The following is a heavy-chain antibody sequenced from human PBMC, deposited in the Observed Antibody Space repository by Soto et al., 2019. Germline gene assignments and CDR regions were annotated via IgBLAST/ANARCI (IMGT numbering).Heavy chain of an antibody. D-gene: IGHD3-9*01. J-gene: IGHJ4*02. CDR3: ARDPTPYYDILTGYYSPREFDY. CDR1: GGTFSSYA. Sequence: SVKVSCKASGGTFSSYAISWVRQAPGQGLEWMGGIIPIFGTANYAQKFQGRVTITADESTSTAYMELSSLRPEDTAVYYCARDPTPYYDILTGYYSPREFDYWGQGTLVTVSS. CDR2: IIPIFGTA. V-gene: IGHV1-69*13.